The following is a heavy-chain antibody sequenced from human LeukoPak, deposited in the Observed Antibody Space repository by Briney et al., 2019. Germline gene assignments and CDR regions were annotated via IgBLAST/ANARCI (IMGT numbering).Heavy chain of an antibody. D-gene: IGHD6-19*01. V-gene: IGHV1-18*01. CDR1: GYTFTSYD. CDR3: ARDLRRSSGWYDY. Sequence: ASVKVSCKASGYTFTSYDINWVRQAPGQGLECMGWISGHNGNTNYAQKLQGRVTMTTDTSTSTAYMELRSLRSDDTAVYYCARDLRRSSGWYDYWGQGTLVTVSS. J-gene: IGHJ4*02. CDR2: ISGHNGNT.